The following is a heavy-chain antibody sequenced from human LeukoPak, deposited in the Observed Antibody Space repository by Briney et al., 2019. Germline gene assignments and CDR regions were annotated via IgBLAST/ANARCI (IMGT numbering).Heavy chain of an antibody. J-gene: IGHJ6*02. CDR3: AKERPYYYGSGNNYGMDV. D-gene: IGHD3-10*01. CDR1: GFTFSSYG. Sequence: GGSLRLSCAASGFTFSSYGMHWVRQAPGKGLEWVAVISYDGSNNYYADSVKGRFTISRDNSKNTLYLQMNSLRAEDTAVYYCAKERPYYYGSGNNYGMDVWGQGTTVTVSS. V-gene: IGHV3-30*18. CDR2: ISYDGSNN.